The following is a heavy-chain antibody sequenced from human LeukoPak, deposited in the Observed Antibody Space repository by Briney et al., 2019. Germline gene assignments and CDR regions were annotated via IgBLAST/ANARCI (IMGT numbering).Heavy chain of an antibody. Sequence: PGGSLRLSCAASGFTFDDYAMHWVRQAPGKGLEWVSGISWNSGSIGYADSVKGRFTISRDNAKNSLYLQMNSLRAEDTALCYCAKEAGSSWGQGTLVTVSS. CDR2: ISWNSGSI. D-gene: IGHD6-19*01. CDR3: AKEAGSS. J-gene: IGHJ4*02. CDR1: GFTFDDYA. V-gene: IGHV3-9*01.